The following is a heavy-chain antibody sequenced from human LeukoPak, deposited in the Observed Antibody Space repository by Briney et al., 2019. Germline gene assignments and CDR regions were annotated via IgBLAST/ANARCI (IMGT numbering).Heavy chain of an antibody. J-gene: IGHJ4*02. V-gene: IGHV4-59*08. D-gene: IGHD3-3*01. CDR1: GGSISTYY. Sequence: WETLSLTCSVSGGSISTYYWSWIRQPPGKGLEWIGYIYNSGSTNYSPSLKSRVTISMDTSKNQLSLQLTSVTAADTAVYYCARHGGFLEWLFSFDSWGQGTLVTVSS. CDR2: IYNSGST. CDR3: ARHGGFLEWLFSFDS.